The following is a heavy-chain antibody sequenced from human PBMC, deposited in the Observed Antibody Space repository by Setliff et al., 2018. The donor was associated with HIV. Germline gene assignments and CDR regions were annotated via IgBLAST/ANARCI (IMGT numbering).Heavy chain of an antibody. CDR1: GYTFTSYA. V-gene: IGHV1-3*01. D-gene: IGHD2-15*01. J-gene: IGHJ6*02. Sequence: ASVKVSCKAPGYTFTSYAMHWVRQAPGQRLEWMGWINAGNGNTKYSQKFQGRVTITRDTSASTAYMELSSLRSEDTAVYYCARDQSGGGGSVYYYYGMDVWGQGTTVTVSS. CDR3: ARDQSGGGGSVYYYYGMDV. CDR2: INAGNGNT.